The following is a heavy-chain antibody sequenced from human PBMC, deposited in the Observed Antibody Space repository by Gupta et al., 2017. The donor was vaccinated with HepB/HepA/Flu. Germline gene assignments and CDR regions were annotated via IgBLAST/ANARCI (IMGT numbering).Heavy chain of an antibody. V-gene: IGHV3-21*01. J-gene: IGHJ4*02. CDR1: GFPFRSYS. D-gene: IGHD2-2*01. CDR3: ARDTPCSSTSCDFDY. Sequence: EVQLVESGGGLVKPGGSLRLSCAASGFPFRSYSMNWFRQAPGKGLEWVSSISSSSSYIYYADSVKGRFTISRDNAKNSLYLQMNSLRAEDTAVYYCARDTPCSSTSCDFDYWGQGTLVTVSS. CDR2: ISSSSSYI.